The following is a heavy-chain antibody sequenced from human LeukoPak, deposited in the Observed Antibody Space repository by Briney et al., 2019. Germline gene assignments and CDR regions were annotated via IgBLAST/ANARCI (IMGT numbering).Heavy chain of an antibody. V-gene: IGHV5-51*01. CDR2: IYPGDSDT. D-gene: IGHD4-17*01. CDR3: ARLRYYGDYTNWFDP. J-gene: IGHJ5*02. Sequence: GESLQISFKGSGYSFTSYWIGWVRQMPGKGLEWMGIIYPGDSDTRYSPSFQGQVTISADKSISPAYLQWSSLKASDTAMYYCARLRYYGDYTNWFDPWGQGTLVTVSS. CDR1: GYSFTSYW.